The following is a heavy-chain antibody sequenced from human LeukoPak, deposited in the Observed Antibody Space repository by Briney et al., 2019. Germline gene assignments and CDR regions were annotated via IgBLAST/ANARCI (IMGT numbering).Heavy chain of an antibody. CDR3: ATSGCSGGSCYGLFDY. V-gene: IGHV1-24*01. CDR1: GYTLTELS. CDR2: FDPENGET. D-gene: IGHD2-15*01. Sequence: ASVKVSCKVSGYTLTELSMHWVRQAPGKGLEWMGGFDPENGETIYAQKFQGRVTMTEDTSTDTAYMELSSLRSEDTAVYYCATSGCSGGSCYGLFDYWGQGTLVTVPS. J-gene: IGHJ4*02.